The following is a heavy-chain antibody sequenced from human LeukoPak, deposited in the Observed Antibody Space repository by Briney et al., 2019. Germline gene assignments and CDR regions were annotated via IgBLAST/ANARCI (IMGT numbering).Heavy chain of an antibody. J-gene: IGHJ4*02. CDR3: ARDCSGGSCYSYFDY. Sequence: ASVKVSCKASGYTFTSYGISWVRQAPGQGLEWMGWISAYNGNTNYAQKLQGRVTMTTDTSTSTAYMELRSLRSDDTAVYYCARDCSGGSCYSYFDYWGQGTLVTVSS. CDR2: ISAYNGNT. CDR1: GYTFTSYG. D-gene: IGHD2-15*01. V-gene: IGHV1-18*01.